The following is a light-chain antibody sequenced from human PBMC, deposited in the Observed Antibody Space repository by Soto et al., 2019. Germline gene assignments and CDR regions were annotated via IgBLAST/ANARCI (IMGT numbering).Light chain of an antibody. CDR1: QGISNY. CDR2: HAS. Sequence: DIQKAPSPAAHSRFLGGHSTHPWRASQGISNYLAWFQQKPGTAPKVLIYHASNLQSGVPSRFSGSGSGTDFTLTISSLQPEDFAIYYCQQTYSIPWTFGQGTKVDIK. J-gene: IGKJ1*01. CDR3: QQTYSIPWT. V-gene: IGKV1-39*01.